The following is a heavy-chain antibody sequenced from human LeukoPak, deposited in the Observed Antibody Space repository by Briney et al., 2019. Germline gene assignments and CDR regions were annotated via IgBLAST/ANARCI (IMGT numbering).Heavy chain of an antibody. CDR1: GGSISSSSYY. CDR2: IYYSGST. CDR3: ARWGVSSTIYYFDY. V-gene: IGHV4-39*07. J-gene: IGHJ4*02. D-gene: IGHD2-2*01. Sequence: SETLSLTCTVSGGSISSSSYYWGWIRQPPGKGLEWIGSIYYSGSTNYNPSLKSRVTISVDTSKNQFSLKLSSVTAADTAVYYCARWGVSSTIYYFDYWGQGTLVTVSS.